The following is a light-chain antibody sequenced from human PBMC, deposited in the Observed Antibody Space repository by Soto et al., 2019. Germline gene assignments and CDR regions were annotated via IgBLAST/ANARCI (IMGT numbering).Light chain of an antibody. Sequence: EIVLTQSPGTLSLSPGERATLSCRASQSVSSSSLAWYQQKPGQAPRLLIYGASSRATSIPDRFSGSGSGTDFTLTINRLEPEDFAVYYCQQYGSSPPYTFGQGTKLEIK. CDR3: QQYGSSPPYT. J-gene: IGKJ2*01. CDR1: QSVSSSS. CDR2: GAS. V-gene: IGKV3-20*01.